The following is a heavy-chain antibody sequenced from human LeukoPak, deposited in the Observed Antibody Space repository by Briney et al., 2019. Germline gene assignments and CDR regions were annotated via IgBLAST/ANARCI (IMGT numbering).Heavy chain of an antibody. Sequence: SETLSLTCAVYGGSFSGYYWSWIRQPPGKGLEWIGEINHSGSTNYNPSLKSRVTISVDTSKNQFSLKLSSVTAADTAVYYCARTEGNWFDPWGQGTLVTVSS. V-gene: IGHV4-34*01. CDR3: ARTEGNWFDP. J-gene: IGHJ5*02. CDR1: GGSFSGYY. CDR2: INHSGST.